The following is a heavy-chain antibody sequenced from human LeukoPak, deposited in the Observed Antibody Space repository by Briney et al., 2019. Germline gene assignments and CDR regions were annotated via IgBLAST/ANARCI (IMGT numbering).Heavy chain of an antibody. V-gene: IGHV3-53*01. CDR1: GFTVSNYY. CDR2: IYSGGGT. Sequence: GGSLRLSCAASGFTVSNYYMSWIRQAPGKGLEWVSVIYSGGGTYYTDSVKGRFTISRDNSKNTLYLQMNSLRAEDTAVYYCARGYSSGWYGGYWGQGTLVTVSS. D-gene: IGHD6-19*01. J-gene: IGHJ4*02. CDR3: ARGYSSGWYGGY.